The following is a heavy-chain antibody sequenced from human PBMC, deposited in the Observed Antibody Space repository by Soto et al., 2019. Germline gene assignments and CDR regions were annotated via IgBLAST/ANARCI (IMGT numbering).Heavy chain of an antibody. CDR3: AHGSGWLSDY. CDR1: GFSLSSPAVG. CDR2: IYWNDNN. Sequence: QITLKESGPTLVKPTQTLTLTCTFSGFSLSSPAVGVNWIRQPPGKALEWLALIYWNDNNQYSPSLRSRLTITKDTSKNQVVLTMTNVDPADTATYYCAHGSGWLSDYWGQGTLVTVSS. V-gene: IGHV2-5*01. J-gene: IGHJ4*02. D-gene: IGHD6-19*01.